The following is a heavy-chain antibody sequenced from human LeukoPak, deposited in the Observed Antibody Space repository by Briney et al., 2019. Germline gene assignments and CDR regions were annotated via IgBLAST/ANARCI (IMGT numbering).Heavy chain of an antibody. J-gene: IGHJ6*03. D-gene: IGHD1-14*01. V-gene: IGHV3-30*02. CDR3: AKAGGGDYPYYYMDV. Sequence: GGSLRLSCAASGFTFSSYGMHWVRQAPGKGLEWVAFIRYDGSNKYYADSVKGRFTISRDNSKNTLYLQMNSLRAEDTAVYYCAKAGGGDYPYYYMDVWGKGTTVTISS. CDR1: GFTFSSYG. CDR2: IRYDGSNK.